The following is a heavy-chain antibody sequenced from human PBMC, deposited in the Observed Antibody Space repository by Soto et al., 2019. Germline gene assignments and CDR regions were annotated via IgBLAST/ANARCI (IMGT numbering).Heavy chain of an antibody. Sequence: QVQLVESGGGVVQPGRSLRLSCEGSGFTSSSYVMHWVRQAPGKGLEWVALISFDGSKKNYADSVKGRFTISRDNSKNMMYLPMNSLRPEDTAVYYCARGVFYYYGSSGYSPDYWGQGTLVTVSS. J-gene: IGHJ4*02. D-gene: IGHD3-22*01. CDR3: ARGVFYYYGSSGYSPDY. V-gene: IGHV3-30-3*01. CDR2: ISFDGSKK. CDR1: GFTSSSYV.